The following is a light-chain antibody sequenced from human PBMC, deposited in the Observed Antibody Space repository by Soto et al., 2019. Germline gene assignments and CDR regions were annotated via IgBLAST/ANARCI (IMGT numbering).Light chain of an antibody. CDR1: QSVRSD. V-gene: IGKV3D-15*01. CDR2: GAS. CDR3: QQYNNWPPIT. Sequence: EIVMTQSPATLSVSPGERATLSCRASQSVRSDLAWYQQKPGQAPRLLIYGASTRAPGIPARFSGSGSGTEFALTISSLQSEDFAVYYCQQYNNWPPITFGQGTRLEIK. J-gene: IGKJ5*01.